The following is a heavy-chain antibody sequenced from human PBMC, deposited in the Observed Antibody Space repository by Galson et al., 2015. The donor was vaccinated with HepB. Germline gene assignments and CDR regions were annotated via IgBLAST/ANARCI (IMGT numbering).Heavy chain of an antibody. CDR2: ISGSGGST. Sequence: SLRLSCAASGFTFSSYAMSWVRQAPGKGLEWVSAISGSGGSTYYADSVKGRFTISRDTSKNTLYLQMNSLRAEDTAVYYCAKGPTYYDRLSYFDYWGQGTLVTVSS. CDR1: GFTFSSYA. J-gene: IGHJ4*02. V-gene: IGHV3-23*01. CDR3: AKGPTYYDRLSYFDY. D-gene: IGHD3-22*01.